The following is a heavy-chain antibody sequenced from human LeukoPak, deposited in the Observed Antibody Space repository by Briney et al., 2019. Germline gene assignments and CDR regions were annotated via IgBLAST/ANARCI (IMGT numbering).Heavy chain of an antibody. D-gene: IGHD4-23*01. CDR3: ARGIYGGNSPLVDY. V-gene: IGHV1-2*02. Sequence: ASVKVSCKASGYTFTAYYMHWVRQAPGQGLEWMGWINPKSGGTNYPQKFQGRVTMTRDTSISTAYMELSRLRSDDAAVYYCARGIYGGNSPLVDYWGQGTLVTVSS. J-gene: IGHJ4*02. CDR1: GYTFTAYY. CDR2: INPKSGGT.